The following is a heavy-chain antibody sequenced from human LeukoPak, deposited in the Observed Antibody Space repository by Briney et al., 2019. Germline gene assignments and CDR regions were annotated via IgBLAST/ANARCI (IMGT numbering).Heavy chain of an antibody. CDR1: GFTFNTYG. V-gene: IGHV3-30*18. CDR2: TSSDGNNK. CDR3: AKAAYCTSTSCHFSGYAQRPLDS. J-gene: IGHJ4*02. Sequence: GRSLRLSCVASGFTFNTYGIHWVRQAPGKGLEWVAGTSSDGNNKDYSDSVKGRFTISRDNSKNTLYLQMNSLRAEDTAVYYCAKAAYCTSTSCHFSGYAQRPLDSWGQGTLVTVSS. D-gene: IGHD2-2*01.